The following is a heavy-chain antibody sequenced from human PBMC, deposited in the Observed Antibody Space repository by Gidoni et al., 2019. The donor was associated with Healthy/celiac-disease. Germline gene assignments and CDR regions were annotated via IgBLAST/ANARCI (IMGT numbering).Heavy chain of an antibody. V-gene: IGHV3-23*01. D-gene: IGHD2-8*02. Sequence: EVQLLESGGGLVQPGGSLRLSCAASCFTFSSCAMSWVRQVPGKGRAWVSAISCSGGSTYSADSVKGRFTISSDNSKNTLYPQMNSLRAEDTAVEHCAKVLAPLLPYFDYWGQGTLVTVSS. CDR3: AKVLAPLLPYFDY. J-gene: IGHJ4*02. CDR2: ISCSGGST. CDR1: CFTFSSCA.